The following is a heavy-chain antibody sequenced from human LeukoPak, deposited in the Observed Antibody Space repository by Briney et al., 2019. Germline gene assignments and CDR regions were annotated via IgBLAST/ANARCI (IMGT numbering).Heavy chain of an antibody. CDR2: ISSSSSTI. Sequence: GGSLRLSCAASGFTFSSYSMNWVRQAPGKGLEWVSYISSSSSTIYYADSVKGRFTISRDNAKNSLYLQMSSLRAEDTAVYYCAELGITMIGGVWGKGTTVTISS. CDR1: GFTFSSYS. CDR3: AELGITMIGGV. J-gene: IGHJ6*04. V-gene: IGHV3-48*04. D-gene: IGHD3-10*02.